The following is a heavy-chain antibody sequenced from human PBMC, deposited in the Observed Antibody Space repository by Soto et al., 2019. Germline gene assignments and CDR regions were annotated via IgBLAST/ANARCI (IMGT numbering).Heavy chain of an antibody. CDR3: ARPNWNSRGGVYNL. J-gene: IGHJ4*02. Sequence: QARLVESGGGLVEPGGSLRLSCTASGFTFGDFYMMWFRQAPGRGLEWISYITKTGTTIYHADPVKGRFSVSRDNARXXXXXXXXXXXXXXXXXXXXARPNWNSRGGVYNLWGQGTLVTVSS. CDR1: GFTFGDFY. V-gene: IGHV3-11*01. CDR2: ITKTGTTI. D-gene: IGHD3-16*01.